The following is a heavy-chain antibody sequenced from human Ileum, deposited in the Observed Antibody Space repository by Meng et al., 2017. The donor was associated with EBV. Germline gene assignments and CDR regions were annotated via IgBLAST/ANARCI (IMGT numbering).Heavy chain of an antibody. CDR1: VFTCHSFA. J-gene: IGHJ4*02. CDR3: AKNSWSGGWNYES. D-gene: IGHD2-15*01. Sequence: LPGGALTLSVVASVFTCHSFAIIGVRQAPGNVLDLVSTISSSVSSTHYAESVKGRFTISRDNSKTTLYLQMNGLSADDTAVYYCAKNSWSGGWNYESWGQGTLVTVSS. CDR2: ISSSVSST. V-gene: IGHV3-23*01.